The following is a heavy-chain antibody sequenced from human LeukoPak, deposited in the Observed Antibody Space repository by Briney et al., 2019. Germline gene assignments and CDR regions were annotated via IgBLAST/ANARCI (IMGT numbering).Heavy chain of an antibody. CDR2: INSGSDTI. V-gene: IGHV3-48*02. J-gene: IGHJ4*02. CDR3: ARGKIGSREYYFDY. CDR1: GFTFSSYS. Sequence: GGSLRLSCAVSGFTFSSYSMIWVRQAPGKGLEWVSYINSGSDTIYYADSVKGRFTISGDNAKNSLYLQMNSLRDEDTAVYYCARGKIGSREYYFDYWGQGTLVTVSS. D-gene: IGHD1-26*01.